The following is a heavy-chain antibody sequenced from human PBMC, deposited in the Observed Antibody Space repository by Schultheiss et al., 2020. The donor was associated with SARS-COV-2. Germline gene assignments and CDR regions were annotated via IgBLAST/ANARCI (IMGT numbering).Heavy chain of an antibody. CDR1: GGSISSYY. Sequence: SETLSLTCTVSGGSISSYYWSWIRQHPGKGLEWIGYIYYSGSTNYNPSLKSRVTISVDTSKNQFSLKLSSVTAADTAVYYCARVEGTRVVVPAAILGVRSFYGMDVWGQGTTVTVSS. CDR2: IYYSGST. D-gene: IGHD2-2*01. J-gene: IGHJ6*02. CDR3: ARVEGTRVVVPAAILGVRSFYGMDV. V-gene: IGHV4-59*01.